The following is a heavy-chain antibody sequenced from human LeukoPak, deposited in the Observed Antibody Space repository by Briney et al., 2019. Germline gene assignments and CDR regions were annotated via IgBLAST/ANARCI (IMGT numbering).Heavy chain of an antibody. CDR1: GFTFRNHG. Sequence: GGSLRLSCVMSGFTFRNHGLHWARQAPGKGLEWVAVISYDGSNKYYADSVKGRFTISRDNSKNTLYLQMNSLRAEDTAVYYCAKDPRPSLAVAGTWGVSYFDYWGQGTLVTVSS. J-gene: IGHJ4*02. CDR2: ISYDGSNK. V-gene: IGHV3-30*18. CDR3: AKDPRPSLAVAGTWGVSYFDY. D-gene: IGHD6-19*01.